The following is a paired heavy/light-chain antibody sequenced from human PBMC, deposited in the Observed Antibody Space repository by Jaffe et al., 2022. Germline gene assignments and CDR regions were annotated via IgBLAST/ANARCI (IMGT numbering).Heavy chain of an antibody. CDR1: GSSISSGYY. V-gene: IGHV4-38-2*02. J-gene: IGHJ5*02. D-gene: IGHD3-22*01. Sequence: QVQLQESGPGLVKPSETLSLTCAVSGSSISSGYYWVWIRQSPGKGLEWIGSIYHSGTTYYDLSLKSRAIISVDTSKNQFSLKLTSVTAADTAVYYCARDRDDYDINGRPNGFHPWGQGTLVTVSS. CDR2: IYHSGTT. CDR3: ARDRDDYDINGRPNGFHP.
Light chain of an antibody. CDR1: QSINDW. CDR3: QQYNSYST. J-gene: IGKJ2*01. Sequence: DIQMTQSPPTLSASVGDRVTITCRASQSINDWLAWYQQKPGKAPKLLIYKASTLESGVPSRFSGRGSGTEFTLTISSLQPDDLATYYCQQYNSYSTFGQGTKLEIK. CDR2: KAS. V-gene: IGKV1-5*03.